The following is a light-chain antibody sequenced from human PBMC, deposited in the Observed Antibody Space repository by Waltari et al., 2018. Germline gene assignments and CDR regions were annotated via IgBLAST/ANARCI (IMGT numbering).Light chain of an antibody. CDR1: QGISNS. V-gene: IGKV1-9*01. CDR3: QQLESYPLT. Sequence: IQLTQSPSSLSASVGDRVTITCRASQGISNSLAWYQQKPGTAPKLLIYAASTLQSEVPSRFSGSGSGTDFTLIVSSLQPEDFATYYCQQLESYPLTFGGGTKVEI. J-gene: IGKJ4*01. CDR2: AAS.